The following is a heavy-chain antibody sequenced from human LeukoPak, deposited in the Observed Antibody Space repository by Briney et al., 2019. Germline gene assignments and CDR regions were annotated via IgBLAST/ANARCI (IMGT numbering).Heavy chain of an antibody. Sequence: PSETLSLTCTVSGGSIKSYYWSWIRQPPGQGLEWIGYLHHSGSTNNNPALKSRVTISLDTSKNQFSLKLSSVTAADTAVYYCARHGLTTLIRGWFDPWGQGTLVTVSS. J-gene: IGHJ5*02. CDR3: ARHGLTTLIRGWFDP. CDR1: GGSIKSYY. D-gene: IGHD4-17*01. V-gene: IGHV4-59*08. CDR2: LHHSGST.